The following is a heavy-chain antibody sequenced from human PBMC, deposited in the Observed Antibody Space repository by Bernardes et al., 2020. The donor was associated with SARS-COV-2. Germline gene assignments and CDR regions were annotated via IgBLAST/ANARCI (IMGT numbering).Heavy chain of an antibody. V-gene: IGHV3-23*01. J-gene: IGHJ4*02. Sequence: GSLRLSCAASGFTFSSYAMSWVRQAPGKGLEWVSAISGGGGGTYYADSVKGRFTISRDNSRTTLYLQMNSLRTEDTAIYFCAKRAVYSSEDYWGQGTLVTVSS. CDR3: AKRAVYSSEDY. CDR2: ISGGGGGT. CDR1: GFTFSSYA. D-gene: IGHD6-25*01.